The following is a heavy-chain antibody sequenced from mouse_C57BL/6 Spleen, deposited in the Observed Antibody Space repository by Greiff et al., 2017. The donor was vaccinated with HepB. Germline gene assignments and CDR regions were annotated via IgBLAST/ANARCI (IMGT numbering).Heavy chain of an antibody. J-gene: IGHJ2*01. D-gene: IGHD6-1*01. Sequence: VQLKESGPELVKPGASVKISCKASGYAFSSSWMNWVKQRPGKGLEWIGRIYPGDGDTNYNGKFKGKATLTADKSSSTAYMQLSSLTSEDSAVYFCAREEGMRGYFDYWGQGTTLTVSS. CDR1: GYAFSSSW. V-gene: IGHV1-82*01. CDR2: IYPGDGDT. CDR3: AREEGMRGYFDY.